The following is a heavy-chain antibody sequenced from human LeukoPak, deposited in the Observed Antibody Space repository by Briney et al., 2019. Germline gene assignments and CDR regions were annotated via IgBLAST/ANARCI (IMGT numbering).Heavy chain of an antibody. D-gene: IGHD4-23*01. V-gene: IGHV4-30-4*01. Sequence: SETLSLTCTVSGGSISSGAYYWSWIRQPPGKGLEWIGYIYYSGSTYYNPSLKSRVTTSVDTSKNQFSLKLSSVTAADTAVYYCARARTTVVTSYWYFDLWGRGTLVTVSS. CDR3: ARARTTVVTSYWYFDL. J-gene: IGHJ2*01. CDR2: IYYSGST. CDR1: GGSISSGAYY.